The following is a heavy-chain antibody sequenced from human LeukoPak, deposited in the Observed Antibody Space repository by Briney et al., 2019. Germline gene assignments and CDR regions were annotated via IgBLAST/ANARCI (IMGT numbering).Heavy chain of an antibody. Sequence: GGFLRLSCAVSGFSFSSYWMSWVRQAPGKGLEWVANIKQDGSEKYYVDSVKGRFTISRDNAKNSLYLQMNSLRAEDTAVYYCARDRLDYDILTGRYYYFDYWGQGTLVTVSS. J-gene: IGHJ4*02. V-gene: IGHV3-7*04. D-gene: IGHD3-9*01. CDR2: IKQDGSEK. CDR1: GFSFSSYW. CDR3: ARDRLDYDILTGRYYYFDY.